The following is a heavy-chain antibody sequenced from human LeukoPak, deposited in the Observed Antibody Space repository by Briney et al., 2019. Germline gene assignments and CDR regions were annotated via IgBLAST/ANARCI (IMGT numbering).Heavy chain of an antibody. V-gene: IGHV3-53*01. Sequence: SGGSLRLSCAASGFTVSSNYMSWVRQAPGKGLEWVSVIYSDSSTYYADSVKGRFAISRDNSKNTLYLQMNSLRVEDTAVYYCAREGENLWGQGTLVTVSS. CDR2: IYSDSST. CDR3: AREGENL. J-gene: IGHJ4*02. D-gene: IGHD3-16*01. CDR1: GFTVSSNY.